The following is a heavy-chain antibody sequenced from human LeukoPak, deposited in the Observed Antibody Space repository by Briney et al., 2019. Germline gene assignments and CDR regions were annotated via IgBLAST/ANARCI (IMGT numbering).Heavy chain of an antibody. V-gene: IGHV3-48*04. CDR3: AREGGNSKFDY. CDR2: ISSSGTTI. CDR1: GFTFSSYG. J-gene: IGHJ4*02. D-gene: IGHD4-23*01. Sequence: GGSLRLSCAASGFTFSSYGMHWVRQAPGKGLEWVSYISSSGTTIYYADPVKGRFTISRDNAKNSLYLQMNSLRAEDTAVYYCAREGGNSKFDYWGQGTLVTVSS.